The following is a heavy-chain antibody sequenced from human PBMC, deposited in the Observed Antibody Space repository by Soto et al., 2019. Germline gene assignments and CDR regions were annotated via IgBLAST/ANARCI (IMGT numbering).Heavy chain of an antibody. CDR1: GYTFTSYG. CDR2: ISAYNGNT. CDR3: ARVLGDCVGDCYHDCYYYGMDV. D-gene: IGHD2-21*02. J-gene: IGHJ6*02. Sequence: GASVKVSCKASGYTFTSYGISWVRQAPGQGLEWMGWISAYNGNTNYAQKLQGRVTMTTDTSTSTAYMELRSLRSDDTAVYYCARVLGDCVGDCYHDCYYYGMDVWGQGTTVTVSS. V-gene: IGHV1-18*01.